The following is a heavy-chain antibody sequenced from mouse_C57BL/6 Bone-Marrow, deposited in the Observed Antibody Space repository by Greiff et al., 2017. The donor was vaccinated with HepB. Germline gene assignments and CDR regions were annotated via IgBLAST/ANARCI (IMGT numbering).Heavy chain of an antibody. CDR3: TTGAFYYYGSSYDWYFDV. Sequence: VQLQQSGAELVRPGASVKLSCTASGFNIKDDYMHWVKQRPEQGLEWIGWIDPENGDTEYASKSQGKATITADTSSNTAYLQLSSLTSEDTAVYYCTTGAFYYYGSSYDWYFDVWGTGTTVTVSS. V-gene: IGHV14-4*01. D-gene: IGHD1-1*01. J-gene: IGHJ1*03. CDR1: GFNIKDDY. CDR2: IDPENGDT.